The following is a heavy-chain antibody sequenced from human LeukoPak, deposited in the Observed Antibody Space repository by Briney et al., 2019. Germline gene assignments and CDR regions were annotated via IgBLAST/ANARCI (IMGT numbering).Heavy chain of an antibody. Sequence: TGGSLRLSCAASGFTFSTYSMNWVRQAPGKGLEWVSYISGGGSYIYYADSVKGRFTISRDNGKNSLYLQMNSLRAEDTAVYYCAMATDSYQFDYWGQGTLVTVSS. V-gene: IGHV3-21*01. CDR2: ISGGGSYI. CDR1: GFTFSTYS. CDR3: AMATDSYQFDY. D-gene: IGHD5-24*01. J-gene: IGHJ4*02.